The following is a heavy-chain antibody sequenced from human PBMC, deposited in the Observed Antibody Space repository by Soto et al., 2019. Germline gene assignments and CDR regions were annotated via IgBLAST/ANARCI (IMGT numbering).Heavy chain of an antibody. CDR2: ISTNSRYI. D-gene: IGHD3-9*01. J-gene: IGHJ5*02. V-gene: IGHV3-11*05. CDR1: GFTLSDYY. Sequence: QEQLVESGGGLVKPGGSLRLSCAASGFTLSDYYMTWIRQAPGKGLERIAYISTNSRYIKYSDSVKGRFTISRDDAKNSLYLQMNSLRGEDTAIYYCARVYDVLTSAWLDPWGQGTLVTVSS. CDR3: ARVYDVLTSAWLDP.